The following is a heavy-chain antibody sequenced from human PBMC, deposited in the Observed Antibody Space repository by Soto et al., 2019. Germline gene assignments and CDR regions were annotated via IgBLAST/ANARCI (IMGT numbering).Heavy chain of an antibody. V-gene: IGHV6-1*01. Sequence: SQTLSLTCAISGDTVSSDSAAWNWIRQSPSRGLEWLGRTYCRSKWYNDYAVSVKSRIIINPDTSRNQFSLHLNSVTPDDTAVYYCARDFRTPDSTSWFNWFDPWGQGILVTVSS. J-gene: IGHJ5*02. D-gene: IGHD2-2*01. CDR3: ARDFRTPDSTSWFNWFDP. CDR2: TYCRSKWYN. CDR1: GDTVSSDSAA.